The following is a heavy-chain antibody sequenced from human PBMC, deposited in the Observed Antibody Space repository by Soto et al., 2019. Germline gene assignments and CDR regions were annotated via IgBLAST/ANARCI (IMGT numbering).Heavy chain of an antibody. D-gene: IGHD3-10*01. CDR3: ARDLGGITMVRGVIIAGYYYGMDV. J-gene: IGHJ6*02. V-gene: IGHV3-30-3*01. Sequence: SLRLSCAASGFTFSSYAMHWVREAPGKGLEWVAVISYDGSNKYYADSVKGRFTISRDNSKNTLYLQMNSLRAEDTAVYYCARDLGGITMVRGVIIAGYYYGMDVWGQGTTVTVSS. CDR2: ISYDGSNK. CDR1: GFTFSSYA.